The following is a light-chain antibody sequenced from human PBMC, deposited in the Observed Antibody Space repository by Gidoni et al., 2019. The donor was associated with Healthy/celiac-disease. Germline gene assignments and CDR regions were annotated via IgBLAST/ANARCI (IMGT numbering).Light chain of an antibody. CDR1: QGISSY. V-gene: IGKV1-9*01. CDR3: QQLNSYPST. J-gene: IGKJ1*01. Sequence: DIQLTQSPSFLSASVGDRVTITCRASQGISSYLAWYQQKPGKAPKLLIYAASTLQSGVPSRFGGSGSGTEFTLTIRSLQPEDFATYYCQQLNSYPSTFGQGTKVEIK. CDR2: AAS.